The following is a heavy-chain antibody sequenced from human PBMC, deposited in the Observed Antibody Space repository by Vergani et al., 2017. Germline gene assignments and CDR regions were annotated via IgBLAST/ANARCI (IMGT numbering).Heavy chain of an antibody. Sequence: QVQLVESGGGVVQPGRSLRLSCETSGLMFNNYGMHWVRQAPGKGLEWVAVISSDGSNKHYADSVKGRFTISRDNSQNTLHLQMNSLRPEDTAVYYCARGMTTETTDLDGFDIWGQGTMVSVSS. CDR3: ARGMTTETTDLDGFDI. D-gene: IGHD4-17*01. J-gene: IGHJ3*02. V-gene: IGHV3-30*03. CDR1: GLMFNNYG. CDR2: ISSDGSNK.